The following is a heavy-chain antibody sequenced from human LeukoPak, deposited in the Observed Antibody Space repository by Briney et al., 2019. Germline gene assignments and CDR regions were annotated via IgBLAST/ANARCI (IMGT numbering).Heavy chain of an antibody. V-gene: IGHV4-34*01. Sequence: SETLSLTCAVYGGSFSGYYWSWIRQPPGKGLEWIGEINHSGSTNYNPSLKRRVTISVDTSKNQFSLKLSSVTAADTAVYYCAREQQLVHYYYYYMDVWGKGTTVTVSS. D-gene: IGHD6-13*01. J-gene: IGHJ6*03. CDR2: INHSGST. CDR3: AREQQLVHYYYYYMDV. CDR1: GGSFSGYY.